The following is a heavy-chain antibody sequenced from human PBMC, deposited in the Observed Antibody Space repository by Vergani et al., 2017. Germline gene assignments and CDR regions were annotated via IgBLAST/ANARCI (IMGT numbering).Heavy chain of an antibody. Sequence: QVQLQESGPGLVKPSQTLSLSCTVSGGSVRTSIGYYWTWIRQPAGKTLEWIGEIFSSGTTNYNPSFKNRVTISVDTSKNQFSLKLSSVTAADTAVYYCASSSSGWYDPGRDYWGQGTLVTVSS. V-gene: IGHV4-61*02. CDR1: GGSVRTSIGYY. CDR2: IFSSGTT. D-gene: IGHD6-19*01. CDR3: ASSSSGWYDPGRDY. J-gene: IGHJ4*02.